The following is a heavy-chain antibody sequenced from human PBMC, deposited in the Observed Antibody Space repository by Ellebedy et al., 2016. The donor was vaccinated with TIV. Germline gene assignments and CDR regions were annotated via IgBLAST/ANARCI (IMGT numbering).Heavy chain of an antibody. D-gene: IGHD1-26*01. CDR3: KVGFDY. J-gene: IGHJ4*02. Sequence: GSLRLXXTVSGGSISSGGYYWSWIRQHPGKGLEWIGYIYYSGSTNYNPSLKSRVTISVDTSKNQFSLKLSSVTAADTAVYYCKVGFDYWGQGTLVTVSS. CDR1: GGSISSGGYY. CDR2: IYYSGST. V-gene: IGHV4-61*08.